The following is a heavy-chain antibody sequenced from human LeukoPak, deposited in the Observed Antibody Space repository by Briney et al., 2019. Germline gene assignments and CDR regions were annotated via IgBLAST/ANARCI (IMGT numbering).Heavy chain of an antibody. V-gene: IGHV1-2*02. CDR3: ARGRITMIVVDY. CDR1: GYTFTGYY. Sequence: GASVKVSCKASGYTFTGYYMHWVRQAPGQGLEWMGWINPNSGGTNYAQKLQGRVTMTTDTSTSTAYMELRSLRSDDTAVYYCARGRITMIVVDYWGQGTLVTVSS. CDR2: INPNSGGT. D-gene: IGHD3-22*01. J-gene: IGHJ4*02.